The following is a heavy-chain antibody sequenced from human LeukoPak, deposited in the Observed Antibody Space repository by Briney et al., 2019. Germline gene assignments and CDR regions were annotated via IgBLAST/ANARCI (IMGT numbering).Heavy chain of an antibody. J-gene: IGHJ4*02. D-gene: IGHD3-22*01. V-gene: IGHV3-7*02. CDR3: ARGEYYSDTSSYFDY. CDR1: GFTSSNYY. Sequence: PGGSLRLSCAASGFTSSNYYMAWVRQHPGKGLEWVATIKSDGSEKYYVDSVKGRFTISRDNAKNSLYLQMSSLRAEDTVVYYCARGEYYSDTSSYFDYWGQGTLVTVSS. CDR2: IKSDGSEK.